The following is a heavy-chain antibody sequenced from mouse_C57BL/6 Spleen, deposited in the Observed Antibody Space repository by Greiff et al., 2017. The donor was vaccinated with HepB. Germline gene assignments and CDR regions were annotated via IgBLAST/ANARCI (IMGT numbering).Heavy chain of an antibody. CDR3: ARSYYSNHGGFAY. CDR2: IDPSDSET. J-gene: IGHJ3*01. V-gene: IGHV1-52*01. Sequence: QVQLKESGAELVRPGSSVKLSCKASGYTFTSYWMHWVKQRPIQGLEWIGNIDPSDSETHYNQKFKDKATLTVDKSSSTAYMQLSSLTSEDSAVYYCARSYYSNHGGFAYWGQGTLVTVSA. D-gene: IGHD2-5*01. CDR1: GYTFTSYW.